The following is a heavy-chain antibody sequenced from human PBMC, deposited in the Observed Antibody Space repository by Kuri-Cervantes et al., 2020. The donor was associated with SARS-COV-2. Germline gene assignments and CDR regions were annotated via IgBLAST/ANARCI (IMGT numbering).Heavy chain of an antibody. CDR1: GFTFNSYE. CDR3: VRDGDHWNFDY. Sequence: GGSLRLSCAASGFTFNSYEMNWVRQAPGKGLEWVSYISSSGSTIYYADSVKGRFTLSRDNAKNMLFLQMNSLRAEDTAVYYCVRDGDHWNFDYWGQGTLVTVSS. V-gene: IGHV3-48*03. J-gene: IGHJ4*02. CDR2: ISSSGSTI. D-gene: IGHD1-1*01.